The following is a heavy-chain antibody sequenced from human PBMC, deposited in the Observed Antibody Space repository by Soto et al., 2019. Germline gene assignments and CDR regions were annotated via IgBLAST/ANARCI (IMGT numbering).Heavy chain of an antibody. CDR1: GFTFSSDG. D-gene: IGHD3-22*01. Sequence: LRLSCAASGFTFSSDGMHWVRQAPGKGLEWVAVISYDGSNKYYADSVKGRFTISRDDAKNTLYLQMNSLRAEDTAVYYCAVLPPTLQTDSTGYYDDPFDIWGQGTMVT. CDR3: AVLPPTLQTDSTGYYDDPFDI. J-gene: IGHJ3*02. CDR2: ISYDGSNK. V-gene: IGHV3-30*03.